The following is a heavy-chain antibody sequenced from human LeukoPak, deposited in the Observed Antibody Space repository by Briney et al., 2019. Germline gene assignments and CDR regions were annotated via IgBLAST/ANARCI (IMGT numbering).Heavy chain of an antibody. CDR1: GYTFTDYH. CDR3: ARAVYSSGWNDY. Sequence: EASVKVSCKASGYTFTDYHMHWVRQAPGQGLEWMGWINPKSGGTKYAQNFQGRVTMSRDTSISTAYMELDRLRSDDAAVYICARAVYSSGWNDYWGQGTLVTVSS. V-gene: IGHV1-2*02. D-gene: IGHD6-19*01. J-gene: IGHJ4*02. CDR2: INPKSGGT.